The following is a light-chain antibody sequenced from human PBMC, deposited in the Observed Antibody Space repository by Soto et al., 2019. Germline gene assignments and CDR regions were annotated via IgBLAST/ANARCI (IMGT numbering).Light chain of an antibody. CDR1: SSDVGGYNY. CDR2: DVS. V-gene: IGLV2-11*01. J-gene: IGLJ2*01. Sequence: QSVLTQPRSVSGSPGQSVTISCTGTSSDVGGYNYVSWYQQHPGKAPKVMIYDVSKRPSGVPDSFSGSRSGNTASLAISGLQAEDEADYYCCSYAGSYTLLFGGGTKVTVL. CDR3: CSYAGSYTLL.